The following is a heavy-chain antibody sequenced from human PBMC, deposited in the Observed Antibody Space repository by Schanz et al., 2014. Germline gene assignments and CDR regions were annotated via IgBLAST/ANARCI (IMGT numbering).Heavy chain of an antibody. CDR1: GYTFTRSG. CDR2: IGGSDGNT. Sequence: QVQLVQSGGEVKTPGASVKVSCKASGYTFTRSGISWVRQAPGQGLEWMGWIGGSDGNTKFAQKFQGRVTMTTDTSTSTVYMELRSLTSDDSAVLYCARSMSLTLDAFDIWGQGTMVTVSS. D-gene: IGHD3-16*01. V-gene: IGHV1-18*01. CDR3: ARSMSLTLDAFDI. J-gene: IGHJ3*02.